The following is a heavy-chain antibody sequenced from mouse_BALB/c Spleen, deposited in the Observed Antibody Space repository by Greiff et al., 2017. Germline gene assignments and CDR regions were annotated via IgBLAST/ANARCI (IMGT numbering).Heavy chain of an antibody. CDR2: INPSNGGT. D-gene: IGHD2-14*01. V-gene: IGHV1-53*01. J-gene: IGHJ4*01. CDR1: GYTFTSYY. Sequence: QVQLQQSGTVLARPGASVKLSCKASGYTFTSYYMYWVKQRPGQGLEWIGEINPSNGGTNFNEKFKSKATLTVDKSSSTAYMQLSSLTSEDSAVYYCTRRNIYRYDGYYAMDYWGQGTSVTVSS. CDR3: TRRNIYRYDGYYAMDY.